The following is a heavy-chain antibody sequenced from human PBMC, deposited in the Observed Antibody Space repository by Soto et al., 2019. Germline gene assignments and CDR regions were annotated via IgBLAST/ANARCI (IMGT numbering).Heavy chain of an antibody. V-gene: IGHV3-13*01. CDR2: IGTAGDT. Sequence: EVQLVESGGGLVQPGGSLRLSCADSGFTFSSYDMHWVRQATGKGLEWVSAIGTAGDTYYPGSVKGRFTISRENAKNSLYLQMNSLRAEDTAVYYCARGVEYDYVYSTHAFDIWGQGTMVTVSS. CDR1: GFTFSSYD. CDR3: ARGVEYDYVYSTHAFDI. J-gene: IGHJ3*02. D-gene: IGHD3-16*01.